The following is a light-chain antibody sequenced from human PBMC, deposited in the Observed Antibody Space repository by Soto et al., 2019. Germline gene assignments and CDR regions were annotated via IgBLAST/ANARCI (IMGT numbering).Light chain of an antibody. CDR2: GAS. CDR1: QSVSSSS. Sequence: EIVLAQFPDTLSLSPGEVATLSCRASQSVSSSSLAWYQQRRGQAPRLLIHGASSRATGIPDRFSGSGSGTDFTLTISRLEPEDFAVYYCQQYGSSPRTFGQGTKVDIK. V-gene: IGKV3-20*01. J-gene: IGKJ1*01. CDR3: QQYGSSPRT.